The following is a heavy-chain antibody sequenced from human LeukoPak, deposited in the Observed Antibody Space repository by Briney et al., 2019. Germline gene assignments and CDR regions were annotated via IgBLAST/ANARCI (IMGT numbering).Heavy chain of an antibody. D-gene: IGHD3-10*01. Sequence: PGGSLRLSCAASGFTFSTYGMHWVRQAPGKGLEWVAVILHDGSNKYYADSVKGRFTISRDNSKNMLYLQMNSLRAEDTAVYYCAKDLWVRGITELDYWGQGTLVTVSS. J-gene: IGHJ4*02. CDR1: GFTFSTYG. CDR2: ILHDGSNK. V-gene: IGHV3-30*18. CDR3: AKDLWVRGITELDY.